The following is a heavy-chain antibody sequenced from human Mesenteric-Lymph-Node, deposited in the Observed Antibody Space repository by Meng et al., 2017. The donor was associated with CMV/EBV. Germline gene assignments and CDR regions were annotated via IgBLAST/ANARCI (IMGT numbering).Heavy chain of an antibody. CDR3: ARASCSGGTCYDPVFYFDY. CDR2: ILTTGGT. Sequence: QVQLQESGPGLVKPFQTLSLTCTVPGYSLSSGINYWSWIRHPAGKGLEWIGRILTTGGTSYNPSLKSRVTISVDTSKNQFSLTFRSVTAADTAMYYCARASCSGGTCYDPVFYFDYWGRGTLVTVSS. J-gene: IGHJ4*02. V-gene: IGHV4-61*02. CDR1: GYSLSSGINY. D-gene: IGHD2-15*01.